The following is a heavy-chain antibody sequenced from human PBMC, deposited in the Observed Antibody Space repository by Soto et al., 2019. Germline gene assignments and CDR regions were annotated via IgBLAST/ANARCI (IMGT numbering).Heavy chain of an antibody. CDR1: GFTFSSYS. CDR2: ISSSSSTI. V-gene: IGHV3-48*01. Sequence: EVQLVESGGGLVQPGGSLRLSCAASGFTFSSYSMNWVRQAPGKGLEWVSYISSSSSTIYYADSVKGRFTISRDNXKXXMYLQMNSLRAEDTAVYYCARPVDTDMGDGWDFDYWGQGTLVTVSS. J-gene: IGHJ4*02. CDR3: ARPVDTDMGDGWDFDY. D-gene: IGHD5-18*01.